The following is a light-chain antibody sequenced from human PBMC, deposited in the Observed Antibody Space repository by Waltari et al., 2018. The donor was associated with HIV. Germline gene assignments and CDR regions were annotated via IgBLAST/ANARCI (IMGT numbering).Light chain of an antibody. CDR2: KDY. Sequence: SYELTQPPSVSVSPGQTARITCSGDALPKKYAYWYQQKPGQAPVLLIYKDYEMPSGIPERFSGSSSGTTVTLTISGVQADDEADYYCQSADSSGSSVVFGGGTKLTVL. CDR3: QSADSSGSSVV. CDR1: ALPKKY. J-gene: IGLJ2*01. V-gene: IGLV3-25*03.